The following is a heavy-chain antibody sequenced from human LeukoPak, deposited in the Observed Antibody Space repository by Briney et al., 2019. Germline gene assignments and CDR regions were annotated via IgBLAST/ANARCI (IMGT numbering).Heavy chain of an antibody. CDR2: ISAYNGNT. CDR1: GYTFTSYY. CDR3: ARENLYYMDV. J-gene: IGHJ6*03. V-gene: IGHV1-18*04. Sequence: ASVKVSCKASGYTFTSYYMHWVRQAPGQGLEWMGWISAYNGNTNYAQKLQGRVTMTTDTSTSTAYMELRSLRSDDTAVYYCARENLYYMDVWGKGTTVTVSS.